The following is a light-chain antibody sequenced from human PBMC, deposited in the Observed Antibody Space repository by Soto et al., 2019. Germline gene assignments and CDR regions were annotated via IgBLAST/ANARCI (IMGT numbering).Light chain of an antibody. V-gene: IGKV3-15*01. CDR1: QSVSSN. CDR3: QQYNNWPPLT. Sequence: EIVMTQSPATLSVSPGERATLSCRASQSVSSNLAWYQQKPGHAPRLLIYGTSTRATGVPARFSGSGSGTEFTLTISSLQSEDFAVYYCQQYNNWPPLTFGGGTKVAIK. CDR2: GTS. J-gene: IGKJ4*01.